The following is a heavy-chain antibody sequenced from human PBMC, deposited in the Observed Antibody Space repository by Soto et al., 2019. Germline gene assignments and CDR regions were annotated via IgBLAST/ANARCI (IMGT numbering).Heavy chain of an antibody. V-gene: IGHV3-30-3*01. CDR1: GFTFSSYD. CDR3: ARGNYYDSSGSMPH. CDR2: ISYDGSNK. D-gene: IGHD3-22*01. Sequence: GGSLRLSCAASGFTFSSYDMHWVRQAPGKGLEWVAVISYDGSNKKNADSVKGRFTISRDNSKNTLYMQMNSLRAEDTAVYFCARGNYYDSSGSMPHWGQGTLVTVSS. J-gene: IGHJ4*02.